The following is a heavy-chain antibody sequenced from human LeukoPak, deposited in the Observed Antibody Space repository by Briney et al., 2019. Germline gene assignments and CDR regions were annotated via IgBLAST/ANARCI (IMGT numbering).Heavy chain of an antibody. Sequence: HPGGSLRLSCAASGFTFSSFWMHWVRQAPGKGLVWVSRIYVDGRSTTYADSVKGRFTISRDNAKNTLYLQMNSLRAEDAAVYYCVRDPYDILTGPYFDYWGQGTLVTVSS. CDR1: GFTFSSFW. J-gene: IGHJ4*02. CDR2: IYVDGRST. CDR3: VRDPYDILTGPYFDY. V-gene: IGHV3-74*03. D-gene: IGHD3-9*01.